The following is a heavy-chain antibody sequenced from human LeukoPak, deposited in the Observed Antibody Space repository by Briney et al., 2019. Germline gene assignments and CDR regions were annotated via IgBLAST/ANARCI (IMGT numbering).Heavy chain of an antibody. CDR1: GFTFSSYS. Sequence: GGSLRLSCAASGFTFSSYSMNWVRQAPGKGLEWVSSISSSSSSYIYYADSVKGRFTISRDNAKNSLYLQMNSPRAEDTAVYYCARDPYYYDSSGYPGGYWGQGTLVTVSS. D-gene: IGHD3-22*01. V-gene: IGHV3-21*01. CDR3: ARDPYYYDSSGYPGGY. CDR2: ISSSSSSYI. J-gene: IGHJ4*02.